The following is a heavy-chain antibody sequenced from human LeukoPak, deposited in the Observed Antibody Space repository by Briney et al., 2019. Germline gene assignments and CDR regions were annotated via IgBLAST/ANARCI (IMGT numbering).Heavy chain of an antibody. D-gene: IGHD6-19*01. V-gene: IGHV5-51*01. J-gene: IGHJ4*02. CDR2: IYPGESDT. CDR3: ATLFSVYSSGRYGVKRGHFDY. Sequence: GESLKISCKGSGYSFTSYWIGWVRQIPGKGLEWMGIIYPGESDTRYSPSFQDHVTISADKSISTASPQCGSLKASHTPLCNCATLFSVYSSGRYGVKRGHFDYWGQGTLVTVSS. CDR1: GYSFTSYW.